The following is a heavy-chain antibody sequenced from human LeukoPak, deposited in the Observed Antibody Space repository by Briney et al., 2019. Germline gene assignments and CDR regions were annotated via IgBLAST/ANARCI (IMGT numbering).Heavy chain of an antibody. J-gene: IGHJ4*02. CDR1: GFTFSSYS. D-gene: IGHD3-10*01. Sequence: GGSLRLSCAASGFTFSSYSMNWVRQAPGTGLEWVSSISSSSSYIYYADSVKGRFTISRDNAKNSLYLQMSSLRAEDTAVYYCARLSNYYGSGSYYNDYWGQGTLVTVSS. V-gene: IGHV3-21*01. CDR2: ISSSSSYI. CDR3: ARLSNYYGSGSYYNDY.